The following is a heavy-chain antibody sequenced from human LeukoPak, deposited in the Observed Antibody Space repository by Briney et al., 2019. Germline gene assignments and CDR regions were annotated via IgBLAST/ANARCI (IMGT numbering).Heavy chain of an antibody. D-gene: IGHD3-22*01. CDR2: INPSGGST. CDR3: ARDLPRITMIVAHAFDI. J-gene: IGHJ3*02. Sequence: GASVKVSCKASGYTFTSYYMHWVRQAPGQGLEWMGIINPSGGSTSYAQKFQGRVTMTRDMSTSTVYMELSSLRSEDTAVYYCARDLPRITMIVAHAFDIWGQGTMVTVSS. V-gene: IGHV1-46*01. CDR1: GYTFTSYY.